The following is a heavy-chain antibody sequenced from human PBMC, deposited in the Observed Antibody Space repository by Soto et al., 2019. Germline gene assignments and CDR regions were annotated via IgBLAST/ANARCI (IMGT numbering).Heavy chain of an antibody. V-gene: IGHV3-23*01. Sequence: GRSLRLSCAASGFTFSSYARSWVRQAPGKGLEWVSSISGSGGGTYYADSVKGRFTFSRDNSKTTLYLQMNSLRAEDTAVYYCAKFGMATTKRSPPYYIDYWGQGALVTVS. D-gene: IGHD1-1*01. CDR3: AKFGMATTKRSPPYYIDY. CDR2: ISGSGGGT. J-gene: IGHJ4*02. CDR1: GFTFSSYA.